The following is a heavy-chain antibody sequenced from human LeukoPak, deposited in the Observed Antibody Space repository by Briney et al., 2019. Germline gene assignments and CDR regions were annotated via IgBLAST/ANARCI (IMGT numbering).Heavy chain of an antibody. CDR1: GGSISSHY. J-gene: IGHJ4*02. D-gene: IGHD2-15*01. CDR3: ARPGQSSWWVYFNY. Sequence: SETLSLTCTVSGGSISSHYWSWIRQPPGKGLEWIGYIYYSGSTNYNPSLKSRDTMSIDTSKNQFSLRLSSVTAADTAVYYCARPGQSSWWVYFNYWGQGTLVTVSS. CDR2: IYYSGST. V-gene: IGHV4-59*08.